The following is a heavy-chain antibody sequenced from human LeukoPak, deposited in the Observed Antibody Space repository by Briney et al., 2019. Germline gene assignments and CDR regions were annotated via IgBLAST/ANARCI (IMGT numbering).Heavy chain of an antibody. V-gene: IGHV1-24*01. D-gene: IGHD3/OR15-3a*01. CDR1: GYTLTQLS. Sequence: GASVRVSCTVSGYTLTQLSMHWVRQAPGKGGEGMGCFDPEDRETIYAHNAQSRVTMTEDTSTDTAYMDLSSLRSEDTAVYYCATDRDDFLAFDIWGQGTMVTVSS. CDR2: FDPEDRET. J-gene: IGHJ3*02. CDR3: ATDRDDFLAFDI.